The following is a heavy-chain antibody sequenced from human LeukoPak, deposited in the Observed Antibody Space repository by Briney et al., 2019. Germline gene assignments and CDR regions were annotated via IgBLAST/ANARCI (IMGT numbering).Heavy chain of an antibody. J-gene: IGHJ5*02. CDR3: ARSIAVDPNWFDP. CDR2: IYHSGST. V-gene: IGHV4-38-2*02. D-gene: IGHD6-19*01. Sequence: SETLSLTCTVSGYSISSGYYWGWIRQPPGKGLEWIGSIYHSGSTYYNPSLKSRVTISVDTSKNQFSLKLSSVTAADTAVYYCARSIAVDPNWFDPWGQGTLVTVSS. CDR1: GYSISSGYY.